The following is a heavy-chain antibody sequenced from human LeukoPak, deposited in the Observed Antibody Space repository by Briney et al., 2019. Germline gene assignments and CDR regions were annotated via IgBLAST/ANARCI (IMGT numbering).Heavy chain of an antibody. Sequence: GGSLRLSCAASGFTVSSNYMSWVRQAPGKGLEWVSVIYSGGSTYYADSVKGRFTISRDNSKNTLYLQMNSLRAEDTAVYYCARVRKYSSSWPNFDYWGQGTLVTVSS. CDR1: GFTVSSNY. D-gene: IGHD6-13*01. CDR2: IYSGGST. CDR3: ARVRKYSSSWPNFDY. J-gene: IGHJ4*02. V-gene: IGHV3-53*01.